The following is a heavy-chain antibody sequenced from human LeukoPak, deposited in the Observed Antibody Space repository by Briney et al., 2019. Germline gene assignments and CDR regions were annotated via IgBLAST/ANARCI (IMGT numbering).Heavy chain of an antibody. Sequence: GGSLRLSCAASGFTFSSYAMSWVRQAPGKGLEWVSAISGSGGSTYYADSVKGRFTISRDNSKNTLYLQMNSLRAEDTAVYYCAAKGSITIFGVANSNWLDPWGQGTLVTVSS. CDR1: GFTFSSYA. V-gene: IGHV3-23*01. D-gene: IGHD3-3*01. J-gene: IGHJ5*02. CDR3: AAKGSITIFGVANSNWLDP. CDR2: ISGSGGST.